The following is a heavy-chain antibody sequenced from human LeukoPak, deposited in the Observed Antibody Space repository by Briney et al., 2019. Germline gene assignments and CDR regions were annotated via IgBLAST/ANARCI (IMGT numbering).Heavy chain of an antibody. CDR1: GGSIGSSNW. CDR3: ARGRGFLDP. J-gene: IGHJ5*02. V-gene: IGHV4-4*02. Sequence: SGTLSLTCAVSGGSIGSSNWWSWIRQPPGKGQEWIGEIYHSGSTNYNPSLKGRVSISVDKSKNQFSLKLSPVTAADTAVYYCARGRGFLDPWGQGTLVTVSS. D-gene: IGHD3-16*01. CDR2: IYHSGST.